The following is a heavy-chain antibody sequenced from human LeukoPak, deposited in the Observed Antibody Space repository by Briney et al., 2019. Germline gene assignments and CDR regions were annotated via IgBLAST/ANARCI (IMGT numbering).Heavy chain of an antibody. CDR1: GYTFTSYD. CDR2: IIPIFGTA. CDR3: ARDLGYCSGGSCRWFDP. D-gene: IGHD2-15*01. J-gene: IGHJ5*02. Sequence: SVKVSCKASGYTFTSYDISWVRQAPGQGLEWMGGIIPIFGTANYAQKFQGRVTITADESTSTAYMELSSLRSEDTAVYYCARDLGYCSGGSCRWFDPWGQGTLVTVSS. V-gene: IGHV1-69*13.